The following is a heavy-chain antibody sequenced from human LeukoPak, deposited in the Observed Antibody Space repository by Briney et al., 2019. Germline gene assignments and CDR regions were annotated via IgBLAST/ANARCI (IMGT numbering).Heavy chain of an antibody. CDR1: GGSISSSNW. D-gene: IGHD3-22*01. J-gene: IGHJ3*02. CDR3: ARVYYYDSSGSHDAFDI. CDR2: IYHSGST. V-gene: IGHV4-4*02. Sequence: SGTLSLTCAVSGGSISSSNWGSWFRQPPGKGLEWIGEIYHSGSTNYNPSLKSRVTISVDKSKNQFSLKLSSVTAADTAVYYCARVYYYDSSGSHDAFDIWGQGTMVTVSS.